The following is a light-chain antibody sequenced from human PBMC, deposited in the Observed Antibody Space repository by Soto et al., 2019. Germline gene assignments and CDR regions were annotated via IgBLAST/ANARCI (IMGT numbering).Light chain of an antibody. J-gene: IGKJ1*01. CDR3: QQYNSYWT. V-gene: IGKV1-5*03. CDR1: QSISSW. Sequence: IHMTHSPSTLSASVVDIGTISALASQSISSWLAWYQQKPGKAPKLLIYKASSLESGVPSRFSGSGSGTEFTLTISSLQTDDFATYYCQQYNSYWTFGQGTKVDI. CDR2: KAS.